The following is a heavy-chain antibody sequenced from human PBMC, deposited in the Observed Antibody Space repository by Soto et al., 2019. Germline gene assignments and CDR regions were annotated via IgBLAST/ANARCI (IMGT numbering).Heavy chain of an antibody. CDR1: GGSISSYY. D-gene: IGHD3-10*01. Sequence: SETLSLTCTVSGGSISSYYWSWIRQPPGKGLEWIGYIYYSGSTNYNPSLRSRVTISADTSKNQFSLKLSSVTAADTAVYYCARPDGSGSTYGYYGMDVWGQGTTVTVSS. V-gene: IGHV4-59*01. CDR2: IYYSGST. CDR3: ARPDGSGSTYGYYGMDV. J-gene: IGHJ6*02.